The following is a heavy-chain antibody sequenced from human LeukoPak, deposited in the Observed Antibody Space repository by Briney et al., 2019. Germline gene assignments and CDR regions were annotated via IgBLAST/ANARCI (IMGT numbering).Heavy chain of an antibody. V-gene: IGHV1-2*02. D-gene: IGHD2-15*01. CDR1: GYTFTAYY. J-gene: IGHJ5*02. CDR3: ARDSRGFSVDP. CDR2: INPNSGVT. Sequence: ASVKVSCKASGYTFTAYYMHWVRQAPGQGLEWMGWINPNSGVTNYAQKFQGRVTMTRYTSISTAYMELSRLTSDDTAVYCCARDSRGFSVDPWGQGTLVTVSS.